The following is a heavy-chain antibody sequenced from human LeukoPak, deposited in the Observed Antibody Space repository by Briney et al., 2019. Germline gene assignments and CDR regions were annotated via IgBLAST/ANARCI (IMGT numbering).Heavy chain of an antibody. CDR1: GFTLSSYA. J-gene: IGHJ4*02. Sequence: GGSLRLSCAASGFTLSSYAMSWVRQAPGKGLEWVSSISGSGGSTNYADSVKGRFTISRDNSKNMVYLQMNSLRAEDTAVYYCAKNTSGTYLDYWGQGILVTVSS. CDR2: ISGSGGST. CDR3: AKNTSGTYLDY. D-gene: IGHD1-26*01. V-gene: IGHV3-23*01.